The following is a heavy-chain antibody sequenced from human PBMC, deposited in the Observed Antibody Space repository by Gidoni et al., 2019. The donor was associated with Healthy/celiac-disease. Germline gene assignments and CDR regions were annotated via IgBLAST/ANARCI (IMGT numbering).Heavy chain of an antibody. J-gene: IGHJ3*02. CDR3: ARDRSSGWSGNDAFDI. CDR2: IRAYNGNT. Sequence: QVQLVQSGAEVKKPGASVKVSCKASGYTFTSYGISWVRQAPGQGLGWMGWIRAYNGNTNYAQKLQGRVTMTTDTSTSTAYMELRSLRSDDTAVYYCARDRSSGWSGNDAFDIWGQGTMVTVSS. D-gene: IGHD6-19*01. CDR1: GYTFTSYG. V-gene: IGHV1-18*01.